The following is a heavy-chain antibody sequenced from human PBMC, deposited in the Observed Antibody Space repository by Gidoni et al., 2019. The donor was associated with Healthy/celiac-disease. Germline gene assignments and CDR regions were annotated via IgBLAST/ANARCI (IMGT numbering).Heavy chain of an antibody. V-gene: IGHV3-66*02. CDR3: ARDDPYCGGDCYND. CDR2: IYSGGST. J-gene: IGHJ4*02. Sequence: EVQLVESGGGLVQPGGSLRHSCAASGSTVSSNYMSWVRQAPGKGLEWVSVIYSGGSTYYADSVKGRFTISRDNSKNTLYLQMNSLRAEDTAVYYCARDDPYCGGDCYNDWGQGTLVTVSS. CDR1: GSTVSSNY. D-gene: IGHD2-21*02.